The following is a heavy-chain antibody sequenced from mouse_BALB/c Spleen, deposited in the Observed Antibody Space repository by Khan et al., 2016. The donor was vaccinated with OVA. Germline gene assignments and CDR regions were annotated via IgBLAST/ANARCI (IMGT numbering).Heavy chain of an antibody. CDR2: ISSGGST. CDR1: GFTFSNYA. J-gene: IGHJ3*01. CDR3: ARDACFTY. V-gene: IGHV5-6-5*01. Sequence: EVQLVESGGGLVKPGGSLKLSCAASGFTFSNYAMSWVRQTPEKRLEWVASISSGGSTYYPDSVKGRITISRDNDRNILYLQMSSLRSEDTAMYYCARDACFTYWGQGTLVTVSA.